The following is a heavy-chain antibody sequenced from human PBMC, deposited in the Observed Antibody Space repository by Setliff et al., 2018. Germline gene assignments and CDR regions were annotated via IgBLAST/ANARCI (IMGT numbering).Heavy chain of an antibody. CDR1: GASISSYY. D-gene: IGHD3-10*01. J-gene: IGHJ6*03. Sequence: LSLTCSVSGASISSYYWSWIRQSPGKGLEWIGNTYYSGDAYYNPSLKSRVTISVDTSRNQFSLKLSSVTAADTAVYYCARHVGSRSRGYNYYYYYMDVWGKGTTVTVSS. CDR2: TYYSGDA. V-gene: IGHV4-59*04. CDR3: ARHVGSRSRGYNYYYYYMDV.